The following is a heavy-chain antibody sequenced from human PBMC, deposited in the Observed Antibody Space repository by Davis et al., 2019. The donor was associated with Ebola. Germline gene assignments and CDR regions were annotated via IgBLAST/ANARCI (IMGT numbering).Heavy chain of an antibody. D-gene: IGHD5-24*01. CDR2: IDPSDSYT. CDR3: ARLSEMATKNYYYYGMDV. V-gene: IGHV5-10-1*01. J-gene: IGHJ6*02. Sequence: GESLKISCKGSGYSFTSYWISWVRQMPGKGLEWMGRIDPSDSYTNYSPSFQGHVTISADKSISTAYLQWSSLKASDTAMYYCARLSEMATKNYYYYGMDVWGQGTTVTVSS. CDR1: GYSFTSYW.